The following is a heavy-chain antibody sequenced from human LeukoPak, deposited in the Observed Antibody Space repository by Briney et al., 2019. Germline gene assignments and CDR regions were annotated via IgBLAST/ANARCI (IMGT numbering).Heavy chain of an antibody. CDR3: ARRGIQLWPHDDY. Sequence: GGSLRLSCAASGFTFTNYDIHWVRQATGEGLEWVSGTGTAGDTYYPGSVKGRFTISRDNAKNSLYLQMNSLRAEDTAVYYCARRGIQLWPHDDYWGQGTLVTVSS. V-gene: IGHV3-13*04. D-gene: IGHD5-18*01. CDR2: TGTAGDT. J-gene: IGHJ4*02. CDR1: GFTFTNYD.